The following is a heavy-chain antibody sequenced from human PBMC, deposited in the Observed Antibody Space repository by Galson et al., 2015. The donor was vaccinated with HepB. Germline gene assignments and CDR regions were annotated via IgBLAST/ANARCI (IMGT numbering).Heavy chain of an antibody. CDR2: IKQDGSEK. CDR1: GFTFSSYW. CDR3: ARRHDSSGYWGYYYGMDV. V-gene: IGHV3-7*01. D-gene: IGHD3-22*01. Sequence: SLRLSCAASGFTFSSYWMSWVRQAPGKGLEWVANIKQDGSEKYYVDSVKGRFTISRDNAKNSLYLQMNSLRAEDTAVYYCARRHDSSGYWGYYYGMDVWGQGTTVTVSS. J-gene: IGHJ6*02.